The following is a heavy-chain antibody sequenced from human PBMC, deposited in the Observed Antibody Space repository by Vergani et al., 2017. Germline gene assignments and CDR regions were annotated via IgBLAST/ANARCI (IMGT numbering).Heavy chain of an antibody. J-gene: IGHJ4*02. CDR2: LTGGGGST. D-gene: IGHD1-26*01. V-gene: IGHV3-23*01. CDR1: GFTFSTYA. CDR3: VKEAGSYENVFDS. Sequence: EVQLLESGGSLKQPGGSVRLSCAASGFTFSTYAMHWVRQAPGKGLEWVSALTGGGGSTYYADSFKGRFIISRDNSRDTLYLQMNSLRPEDTATYYCVKEAGSYENVFDSGGQGTLVTVSS.